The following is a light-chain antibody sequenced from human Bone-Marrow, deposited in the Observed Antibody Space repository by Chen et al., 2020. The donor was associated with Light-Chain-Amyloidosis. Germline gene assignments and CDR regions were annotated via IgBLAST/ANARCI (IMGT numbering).Light chain of an antibody. CDR3: QSADSSGTYEVI. CDR1: DLPTKY. V-gene: IGLV3-25*03. J-gene: IGLJ2*01. CDR2: RDT. Sequence: SYELTQPPSVSVSPGQTARITCSGDDLPTKYAYWYQQKPGQAPVLVIHRDTERPSGISERFSGSSSGTTATLPSRRVQAEDEADYHCQSADSSGTYEVIFGGGTKLTVL.